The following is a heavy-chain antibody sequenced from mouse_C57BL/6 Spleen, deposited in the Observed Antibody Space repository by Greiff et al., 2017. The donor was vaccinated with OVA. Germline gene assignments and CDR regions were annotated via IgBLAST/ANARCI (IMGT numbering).Heavy chain of an antibody. J-gene: IGHJ1*03. Sequence: VQRVESGAELAKPGASVKLSCKASGYTFTSYWMHWVKQRPGQGLEWIGYINPSSGYTKYNQKFKDKATLTADKSSSTAYMELRSLTSEDSAVYFCARVPYFDVWGTGTTVTVSS. V-gene: IGHV1-7*01. CDR3: ARVPYFDV. D-gene: IGHD5-1*01. CDR2: INPSSGYT. CDR1: GYTFTSYW.